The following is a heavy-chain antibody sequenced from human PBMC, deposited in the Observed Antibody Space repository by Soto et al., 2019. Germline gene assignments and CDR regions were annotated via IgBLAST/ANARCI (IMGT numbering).Heavy chain of an antibody. CDR2: INPSGGGK. CDR3: ASYGRGQQLPRNFDY. J-gene: IGHJ4*02. D-gene: IGHD6-13*01. Sequence: QVQLMQSGAEVKKPGASVKVSCKASGYTFTTYYMHWVRQAPGKGLEWMGIINPSGGGKNYAQKFQDTVTMTRDTSTSTVYMQLSSLRSEDTAVYYCASYGRGQQLPRNFDYWGQGTLLTVSS. V-gene: IGHV1-46*01. CDR1: GYTFTTYY.